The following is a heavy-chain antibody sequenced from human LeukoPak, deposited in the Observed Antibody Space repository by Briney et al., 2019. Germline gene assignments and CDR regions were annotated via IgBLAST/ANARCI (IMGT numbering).Heavy chain of an antibody. CDR1: GFTFSSYS. Sequence: GGSLRLSCAASGFTFSSYSMNWVRQAPGKGLEWVSSISSSSSYIYYADSVKGRFTISRDNAKNSLYLQMNSLRAEDTAVYYCARDPDTFYDSSGYFDYWGQGTLVTVSS. D-gene: IGHD3-22*01. CDR2: ISSSSSYI. J-gene: IGHJ4*02. V-gene: IGHV3-21*01. CDR3: ARDPDTFYDSSGYFDY.